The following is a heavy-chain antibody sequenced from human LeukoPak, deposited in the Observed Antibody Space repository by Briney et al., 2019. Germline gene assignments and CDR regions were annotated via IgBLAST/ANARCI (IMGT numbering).Heavy chain of an antibody. CDR1: GFTFSSYG. V-gene: IGHV3-33*01. CDR3: ARDLRAGAADP. J-gene: IGHJ5*02. Sequence: PGGPLRLSCAASGFTFSSYGMHWVRQAPGKGLEWVAVIWYDGSNKYYADSVKGRFTISRDNSKNTLYLQMNSLRAEDTAVYYCARDLRAGAADPWGQGTLVTVSS. D-gene: IGHD1-26*01. CDR2: IWYDGSNK.